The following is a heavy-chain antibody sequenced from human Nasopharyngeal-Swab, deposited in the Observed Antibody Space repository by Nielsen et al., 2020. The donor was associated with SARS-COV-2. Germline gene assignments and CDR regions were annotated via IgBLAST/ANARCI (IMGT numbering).Heavy chain of an antibody. CDR2: IKSDGSST. D-gene: IGHD6-13*01. CDR3: ARESIAAAGAGMDV. J-gene: IGHJ6*02. CDR1: GFIFSSHW. V-gene: IGHV3-74*01. Sequence: GGSLRLSCAGSGFIFSSHWMRWVCQAPGKWLVRVSRIKSDGSSTSYADSVKGRFTISRDNAKNTLFLQMNSLRPEDAAVYYCARESIAAAGAGMDVWGQGTTVTVSS.